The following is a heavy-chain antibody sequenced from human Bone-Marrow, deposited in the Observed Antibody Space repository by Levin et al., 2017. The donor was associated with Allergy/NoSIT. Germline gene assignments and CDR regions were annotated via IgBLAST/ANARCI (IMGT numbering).Heavy chain of an antibody. J-gene: IGHJ3*02. D-gene: IGHD4-23*01. CDR2: INHSGST. V-gene: IGHV4-34*01. Sequence: PSETLSLTCAVYGGSFSGYYWSWIRQPPGKGLEWIGEINHSGSTNYNPSLKSRVTISVDTSKNQFSLKLSSVTAADTAVYYCARGSTRGGAFDIWGQGTMVTVSS. CDR3: ARGSTRGGAFDI. CDR1: GGSFSGYY.